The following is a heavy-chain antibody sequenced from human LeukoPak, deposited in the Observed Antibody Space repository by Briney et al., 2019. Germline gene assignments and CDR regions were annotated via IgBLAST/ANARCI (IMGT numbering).Heavy chain of an antibody. V-gene: IGHV1-8*03. CDR2: MNPNSGNT. D-gene: IGHD5-12*01. CDR3: ARAFGGHDEWYCFDY. Sequence: ASVKVSCKASGYTFTSYDINWVRQATGQGLEWMGWMNPNSGNTDYAQKFQGRFTITINTSISTAYMELSSLRSEDTAVYYCARAFGGHDEWYCFDYWGQGTLVTVYS. CDR1: GYTFTSYD. J-gene: IGHJ4*02.